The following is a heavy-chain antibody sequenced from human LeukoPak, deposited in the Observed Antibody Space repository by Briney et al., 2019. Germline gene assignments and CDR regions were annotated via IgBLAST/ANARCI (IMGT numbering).Heavy chain of an antibody. D-gene: IGHD3-16*01. V-gene: IGHV3-11*01. Sequence: GGSLRLSCGASGFRFSDFYMSWSRQAPGMGLEWIEYIGTRSNPIYYAGSVKGRVTISRDDAKNSLYLQMNSLRDEDTAVYFCAREAWGSGRDFDYWGQGILVTVSS. CDR1: GFRFSDFY. CDR3: AREAWGSGRDFDY. CDR2: IGTRSNPI. J-gene: IGHJ4*02.